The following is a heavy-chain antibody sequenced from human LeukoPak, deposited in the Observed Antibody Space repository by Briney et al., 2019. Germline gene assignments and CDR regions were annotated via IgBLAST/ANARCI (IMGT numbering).Heavy chain of an antibody. V-gene: IGHV3-66*04. CDR3: ARHLGYGTTPLDP. Sequence: GGSLRLSCTVSGFTVSSNSMSWVRQAPGKGLEWVSFIYSDNTHYSDSVKGRFTISRDNSKNTLYLQMNSLRAEDTAVYYCARHLGYGTTPLDPWGQGTLVTVSS. J-gene: IGHJ5*02. CDR1: GFTVSSNS. CDR2: IYSDNT. D-gene: IGHD1-14*01.